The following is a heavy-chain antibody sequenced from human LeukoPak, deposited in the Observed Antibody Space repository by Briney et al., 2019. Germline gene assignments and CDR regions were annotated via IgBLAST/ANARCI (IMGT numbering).Heavy chain of an antibody. V-gene: IGHV3-53*01. CDR3: ASLPGSHYHYAMDV. D-gene: IGHD1-14*01. J-gene: IGHJ6*02. Sequence: GGSLRLSCAASGFTVSSNYMSWVRQAPGKGLEWVSVIYSGDNTYYADSVKGRFTISRDNSKNTLYLQMNSLRAEDTAVYYCASLPGSHYHYAMDVWGQGTTVTVSS. CDR1: GFTVSSNY. CDR2: IYSGDNT.